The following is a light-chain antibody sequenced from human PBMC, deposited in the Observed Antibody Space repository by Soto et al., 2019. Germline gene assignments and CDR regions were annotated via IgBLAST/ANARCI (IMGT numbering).Light chain of an antibody. V-gene: IGKV1-5*03. CDR3: QQYNSYWT. Sequence: QMTQSPSTLSASVGDRVTISCWASQSVGSWLAWYQQKPGKAPNLLIYKASNLQSGVPLRFSGSGSGTEFILTISSLQPDDSGTYYCQQYNSYWTFGQGTKVEI. J-gene: IGKJ1*01. CDR2: KAS. CDR1: QSVGSW.